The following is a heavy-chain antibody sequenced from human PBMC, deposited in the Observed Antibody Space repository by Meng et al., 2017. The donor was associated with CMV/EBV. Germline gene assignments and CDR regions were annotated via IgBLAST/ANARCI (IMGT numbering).Heavy chain of an antibody. V-gene: IGHV1-2*02. Sequence: QATVGQAWDEVECPGAAGNVSCHTSGNRFGYHYMHWVRQAPGQGLEWMGWIYPNSGGTHYAQKFQDRVTMTRDTSISTVYMRLSRLTSDDTAVYYCVRDHNWGPDYWGQGTLVTVSS. D-gene: IGHD1-1*01. CDR2: IYPNSGGT. CDR3: VRDHNWGPDY. CDR1: GNRFGYHY. J-gene: IGHJ4*02.